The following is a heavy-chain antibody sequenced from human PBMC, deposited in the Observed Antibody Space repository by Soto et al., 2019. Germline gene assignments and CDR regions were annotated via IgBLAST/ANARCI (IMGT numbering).Heavy chain of an antibody. Sequence: QVQLVQSGAEVKKPGSSVKVSCKASGGTFSSYTISWVRQAPGQGLEWMGRIIPILGIANYAQKFQGRGTIPADKSTSTAYMELSSLRSEDTAVYYCSYSNPGYSYAHAFDIWGQGTMVTVSS. CDR1: GGTFSSYT. CDR2: IIPILGIA. CDR3: SYSNPGYSYAHAFDI. D-gene: IGHD5-18*01. J-gene: IGHJ3*02. V-gene: IGHV1-69*02.